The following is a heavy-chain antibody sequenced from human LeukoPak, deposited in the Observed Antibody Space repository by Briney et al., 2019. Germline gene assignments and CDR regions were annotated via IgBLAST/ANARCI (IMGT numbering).Heavy chain of an antibody. CDR1: GFTVSSNY. CDR2: ISYDGSNK. V-gene: IGHV3-30*03. D-gene: IGHD2-21*02. J-gene: IGHJ4*02. CDR3: ARDRGIVVVTAIGYYFDY. Sequence: PGGSLRLSCAASGFTVSSNYMSWVRQAPGKGLEWVAVISYDGSNKYYADSVKGRFTISRDNSKNTLYLQMNSLKAEDTAVYYCARDRGIVVVTAIGYYFDYWGQGTLVTVSS.